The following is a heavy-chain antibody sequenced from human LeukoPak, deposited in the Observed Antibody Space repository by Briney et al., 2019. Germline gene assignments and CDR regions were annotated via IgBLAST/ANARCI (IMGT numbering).Heavy chain of an antibody. CDR1: GYTFTIYY. D-gene: IGHD4-17*01. V-gene: IGHV1-46*01. J-gene: IGHJ3*02. CDR3: ARALGGYGDSYWAFDI. CDR2: INPSGGST. Sequence: ASVNVSCKASGYTFTIYYMHWVRQAPGQGLEWMGIINPSGGSTSYAQKFQGRVTMTRDTSTSTVYMELSSLRSEDTAVYYCARALGGYGDSYWAFDIWGQGTMVTVSS.